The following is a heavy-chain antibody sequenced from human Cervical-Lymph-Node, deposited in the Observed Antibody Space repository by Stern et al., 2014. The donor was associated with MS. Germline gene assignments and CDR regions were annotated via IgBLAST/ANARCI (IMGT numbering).Heavy chain of an antibody. J-gene: IGHJ6*02. CDR2: IYYSGNT. V-gene: IGHV4-39*01. Sequence: QLQLQESGPGLVKPSETLTLTCSVSGASISSSSYYWGWIRQPPGKGLEWIGNIYYSGNTFHNPALESRVSISVDTSKNQFSLRLKSVTAADTAVYYCASRLAPRSLNNFYGSHVWGQGTTVTVSS. CDR3: ASRLAPRSLNNFYGSHV. CDR1: GASISSSSYY. D-gene: IGHD1/OR15-1a*01.